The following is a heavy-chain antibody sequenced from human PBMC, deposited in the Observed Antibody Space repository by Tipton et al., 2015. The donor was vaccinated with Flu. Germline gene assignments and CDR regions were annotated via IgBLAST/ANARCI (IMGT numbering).Heavy chain of an antibody. D-gene: IGHD4-11*01. CDR1: GGFISSDSYY. CDR2: IYYTGST. Sequence: LRLSCSVSGGFISSDSYYWGWVRQPPGRGLEWIGSIYYTGSTYYNPSLKSRVTISKDTSKNQFSLKLTSVTTADTAVYYCARPHSYSNYALDYWGQGVLVTVSS. J-gene: IGHJ4*02. CDR3: ARPHSYSNYALDY. V-gene: IGHV4-39*01.